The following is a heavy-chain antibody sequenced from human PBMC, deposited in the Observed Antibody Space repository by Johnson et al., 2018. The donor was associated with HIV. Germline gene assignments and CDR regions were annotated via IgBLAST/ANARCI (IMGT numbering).Heavy chain of an antibody. V-gene: IGHV3-30*03. Sequence: QLVESGGGVVQPGRSLRLSCAASGFTFSSYGMHWVRQAPGKGLEWVAVISYDGRNKYYADSVKGRFTISRDNSKNTLYLQMNSLRAEDTAVYYCARDRVWFGELYAFDIWGQGTMFTVSS. D-gene: IGHD3-10*01. CDR3: ARDRVWFGELYAFDI. CDR1: GFTFSSYG. J-gene: IGHJ3*02. CDR2: ISYDGRNK.